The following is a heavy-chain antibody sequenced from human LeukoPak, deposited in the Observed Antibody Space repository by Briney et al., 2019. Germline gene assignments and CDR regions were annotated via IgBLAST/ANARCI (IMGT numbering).Heavy chain of an antibody. CDR1: GFTFSSYG. D-gene: IGHD5-12*01. Sequence: GGSLRLSCAASGFTFSSYGMHWVRQAPGKGLEWVAFIRYDGSNKYYADSVKGRFTISRDNSKNTLYLHVNSLRPEDTAVYYCAKGCGYEAQYYYYYMDVWGKGTTVTISS. CDR3: AKGCGYEAQYYYYYMDV. V-gene: IGHV3-30*02. CDR2: IRYDGSNK. J-gene: IGHJ6*03.